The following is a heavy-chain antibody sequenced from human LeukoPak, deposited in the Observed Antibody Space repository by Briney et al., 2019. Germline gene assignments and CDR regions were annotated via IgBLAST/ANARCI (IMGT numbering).Heavy chain of an antibody. D-gene: IGHD1-7*01. CDR1: GFTFSSYW. Sequence: KPGGSLRLSCAASGFTFSSYWKSWVRQAPGKGLEWVANIKEDGSEKYYVDSVKGRFTISRDNAKNSLYLKMNSLRAEDTAVYYCARDRYWNYYWFDPWGQGTLVTVSS. V-gene: IGHV3-7*01. J-gene: IGHJ5*02. CDR2: IKEDGSEK. CDR3: ARDRYWNYYWFDP.